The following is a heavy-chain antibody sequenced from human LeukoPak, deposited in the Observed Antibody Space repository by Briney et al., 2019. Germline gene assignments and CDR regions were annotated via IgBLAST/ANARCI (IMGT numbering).Heavy chain of an antibody. V-gene: IGHV1-2*02. CDR2: INPNSGGT. CDR3: ASYPMYYYDSSGPKSEYFQH. CDR1: GYTFTGYY. J-gene: IGHJ1*01. Sequence: GASVKVSCKASGYTFTGYYMHWVRQAPGQGLEWMGWINPNSGGTNYAQKFQGRGTMTRDTSISTAYMELSRLRSDDTAVYYCASYPMYYYDSSGPKSEYFQHWGQGTLVTVSS. D-gene: IGHD3-22*01.